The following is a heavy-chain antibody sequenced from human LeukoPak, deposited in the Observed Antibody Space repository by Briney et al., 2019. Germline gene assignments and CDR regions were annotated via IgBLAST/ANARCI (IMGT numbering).Heavy chain of an antibody. CDR3: AREREALSVAAPRDAFDI. CDR1: GFTVSRNY. V-gene: IGHV3-30*03. J-gene: IGHJ3*02. Sequence: GGSLRLSCAASGFTVSRNYMSWVRQAPGKGLEWVSVISYDGSNNYYADSVKGRFTISRDNSKNTLYLQMNSLRAEDTAVYYCAREREALSVAAPRDAFDIWGQGTMVTVSS. CDR2: ISYDGSNN. D-gene: IGHD6-19*01.